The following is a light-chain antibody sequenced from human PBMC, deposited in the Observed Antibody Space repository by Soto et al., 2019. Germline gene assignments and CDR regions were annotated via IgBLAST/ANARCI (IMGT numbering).Light chain of an antibody. Sequence: QSVLTQPPSTSGTPGQRVTISCSGSSSNIGSNTVNWYQQLPGAAPKLLIYSNDQRPSGVPDRLSGSKSGTSASLAFSGLQSEDEADYYCAAWDDSLNVVAFGGGTKVTVL. V-gene: IGLV1-44*01. CDR2: SND. J-gene: IGLJ2*01. CDR1: SSNIGSNT. CDR3: AAWDDSLNVVA.